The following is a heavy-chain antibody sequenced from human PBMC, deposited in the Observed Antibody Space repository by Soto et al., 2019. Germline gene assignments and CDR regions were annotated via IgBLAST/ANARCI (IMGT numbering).Heavy chain of an antibody. Sequence: QVQLQQWGAGLLKPSETLSLTCAVYGGSFSGYYWSWIRQPPGKGLEWIGEINHSGSTNYNPSLKSRVTISVDTSKNQFSLKLSSVTAADTAVYYCARNRGTMVRGVQYYYYGMDVWGQGTTVTVSS. J-gene: IGHJ6*02. CDR2: INHSGST. V-gene: IGHV4-34*01. CDR1: GGSFSGYY. CDR3: ARNRGTMVRGVQYYYYGMDV. D-gene: IGHD3-10*01.